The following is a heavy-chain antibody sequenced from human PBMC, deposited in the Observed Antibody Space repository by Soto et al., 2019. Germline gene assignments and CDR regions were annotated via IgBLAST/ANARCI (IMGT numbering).Heavy chain of an antibody. D-gene: IGHD3-9*01. J-gene: IGHJ3*02. V-gene: IGHV3-33*01. Sequence: GGSLRLSCAASGFTFSSYGMHWVRQAPGKGLEWVAVIWYDGSNKYYADSVKGRFTISRDNSKNTLYLQMNSLRAEDTAVYYCARAGSYYDILTGSKGAFDIWGQGTMVTVSS. CDR1: GFTFSSYG. CDR3: ARAGSYYDILTGSKGAFDI. CDR2: IWYDGSNK.